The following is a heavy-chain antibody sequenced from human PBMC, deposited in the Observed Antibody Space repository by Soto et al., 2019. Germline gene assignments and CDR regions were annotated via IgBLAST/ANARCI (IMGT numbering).Heavy chain of an antibody. J-gene: IGHJ4*02. Sequence: EVQLLESGGGLVQPGGSLRLSCAASGFTFSSYALTWVRQAPGKGLEWVSGISGSGTKTYYTDSVKGRFTISRDNSKNTLYLQMDSLRAEDTXIYYCARVGSSWHDFDYWGQGTLVTVSS. V-gene: IGHV3-23*01. D-gene: IGHD6-13*01. CDR2: ISGSGTKT. CDR3: ARVGSSWHDFDY. CDR1: GFTFSSYA.